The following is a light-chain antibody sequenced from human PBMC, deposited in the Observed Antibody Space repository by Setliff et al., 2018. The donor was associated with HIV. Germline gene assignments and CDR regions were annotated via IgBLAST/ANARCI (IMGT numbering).Light chain of an antibody. CDR1: SSDIGRYNL. CDR3: CSNTGSNTYF. Sequence: QSALAQPASVSGSPGQSITISCTGTSSDIGRYNLVSWYQQYPGKAPKLMIYQATKRPSGVSNRFSGSKSGNTASLTISGLQAEDEADYYCCSNTGSNTYFFGSGTKVTVL. J-gene: IGLJ1*01. CDR2: QAT. V-gene: IGLV2-23*01.